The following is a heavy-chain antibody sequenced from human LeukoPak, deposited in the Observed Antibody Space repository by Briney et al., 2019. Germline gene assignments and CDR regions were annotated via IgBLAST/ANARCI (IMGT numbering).Heavy chain of an antibody. CDR3: ARLRYFDWGDYYYYYYMDV. CDR2: IIPIFGTA. V-gene: IGHV1-69*13. Sequence: GASVKVSCKASGGTFSSYAISWVRQAPGQGLEGMGGIIPIFGTANYAQKFQGRVTITADEPTSTAYMELSSLRSEDTAVYYCARLRYFDWGDYYYYYYMDVWGKGTTVTVSS. J-gene: IGHJ6*03. CDR1: GGTFSSYA. D-gene: IGHD3-9*01.